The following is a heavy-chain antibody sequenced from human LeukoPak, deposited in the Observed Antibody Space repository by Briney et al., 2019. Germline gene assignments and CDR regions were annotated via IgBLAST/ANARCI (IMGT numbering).Heavy chain of an antibody. D-gene: IGHD3-22*01. CDR2: IKEDGGKK. J-gene: IGHJ4*02. CDR1: GFTFTNYW. Sequence: GGSLRLSCAASGFTFTNYWMSWVRQAPGKGLEWVANIKEDGGKKYYVDSVKGRLTISRDNAKNSLYLQMDSLRAEDTAVYYCARDTPRQYYYDSSGDYWGQGTLVTVSS. CDR3: ARDTPRQYYYDSSGDY. V-gene: IGHV3-7*01.